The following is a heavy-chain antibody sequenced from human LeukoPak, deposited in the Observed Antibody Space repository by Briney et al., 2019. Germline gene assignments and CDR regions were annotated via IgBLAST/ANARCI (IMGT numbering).Heavy chain of an antibody. V-gene: IGHV3-7*01. D-gene: IGHD1/OR15-1a*01. CDR1: GFTFSGSW. Sequence: GESLTLSCAASGFTFSGSWMSWVRQAPGKGLEWVATIKGDGSGKFYVDSVKGRFAISRDDAKSSLFPQMDSLRSEDTAVYYCTKNTHDYWGQGTLVTVSS. CDR3: TKNTHDY. J-gene: IGHJ4*02. CDR2: IKGDGSGK.